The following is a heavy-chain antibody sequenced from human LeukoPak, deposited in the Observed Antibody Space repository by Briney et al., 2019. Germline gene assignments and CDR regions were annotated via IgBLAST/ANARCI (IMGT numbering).Heavy chain of an antibody. J-gene: IGHJ6*03. D-gene: IGHD3-10*01. Sequence: PSETLSLTCAVYGGSFSGYYWSWIRQPPGKGLEWIGEINHSGSTNYNPSLKSRVTISVDTSKNQFSLKLSSVTAADTAVYYCARAMVRGVIYYMDVWGKGTTVTISS. CDR3: ARAMVRGVIYYMDV. CDR2: INHSGST. CDR1: GGSFSGYY. V-gene: IGHV4-34*01.